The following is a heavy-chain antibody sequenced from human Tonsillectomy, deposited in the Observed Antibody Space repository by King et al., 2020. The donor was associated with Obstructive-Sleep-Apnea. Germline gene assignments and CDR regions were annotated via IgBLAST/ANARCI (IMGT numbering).Heavy chain of an antibody. D-gene: IGHD3-16*02. CDR1: GYSFANYW. J-gene: IGHJ5*02. CDR3: ARRRGSYPDLWLDP. V-gene: IGHV5-51*01. Sequence: QLVQSGAEVKKPGESLKISCKGFGYSFANYWIAWVRQMPGKGLECMGIINPGDSDTKYIPSFQGQVTISADKSTSTAYLQWSSLKASDTAIYYCARRRGSYPDLWLDPWGQGTLVTVSS. CDR2: INPGDSDT.